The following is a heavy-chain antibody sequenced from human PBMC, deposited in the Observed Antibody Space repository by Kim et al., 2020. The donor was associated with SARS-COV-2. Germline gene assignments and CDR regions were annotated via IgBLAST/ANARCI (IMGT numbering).Heavy chain of an antibody. D-gene: IGHD3-3*01. CDR1: GYTFTSYD. CDR2: MNPNSGNT. V-gene: IGHV1-8*01. CDR3: AREKSPKNPITIFGVVPPTGYYYYGMDV. J-gene: IGHJ6*02. Sequence: ASVKVSCKASGYTFTSYDINWVRQATGQGLEWMGWMNPNSGNTGYAQKFQGRVTMTRNTSISTAYMELSSLRSEDTAVYYCAREKSPKNPITIFGVVPPTGYYYYGMDVWGQGTTVTVSS.